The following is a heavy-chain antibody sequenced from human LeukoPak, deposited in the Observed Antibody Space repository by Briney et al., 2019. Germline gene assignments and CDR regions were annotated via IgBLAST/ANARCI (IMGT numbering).Heavy chain of an antibody. CDR1: GFTFSSYA. V-gene: IGHV3-30-3*01. D-gene: IGHD6-19*01. CDR2: ISYDGSNK. J-gene: IGHJ5*02. Sequence: GGSLRLSCAASGFTFSSYAMHWVRQAPGKGLEWEAVISYDGSNKYYADSVKGRFTISRDNSKNTLYLQMNSLRAEDTAVYYCARSGIAVAGNWFDPWGQGTLVTVSS. CDR3: ARSGIAVAGNWFDP.